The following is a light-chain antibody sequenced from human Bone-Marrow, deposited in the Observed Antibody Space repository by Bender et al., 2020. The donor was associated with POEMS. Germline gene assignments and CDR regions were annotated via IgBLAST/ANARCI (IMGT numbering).Light chain of an antibody. Sequence: QSALTQPASVSESPGQSITISCTGTSSDVGVYGYVSWYQQHPGKAPKLMIYDVSNRPSGVSNRFSGSKSGNTASLTISGLQAEDEADYYCSSYTSSSTVVFGGGTKLTVL. CDR2: DVS. J-gene: IGLJ2*01. V-gene: IGLV2-14*01. CDR1: SSDVGVYGY. CDR3: SSYTSSSTVV.